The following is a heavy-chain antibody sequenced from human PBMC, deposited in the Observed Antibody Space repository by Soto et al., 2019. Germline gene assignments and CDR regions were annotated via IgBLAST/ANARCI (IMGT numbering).Heavy chain of an antibody. CDR3: ARDAYYGGNSIAFDY. D-gene: IGHD3-16*01. CDR1: GGSFSGHY. Sequence: PSETLSLTCAVYGGSFSGHYWTWIRQSPGKGLEWIGEINQSGSTNYNPSLKSRVTMSVDTSKNQFSLKLNSVTAADTAVYYCARDAYYGGNSIAFDYWGQGTLVTVSS. V-gene: IGHV4-34*01. J-gene: IGHJ4*02. CDR2: INQSGST.